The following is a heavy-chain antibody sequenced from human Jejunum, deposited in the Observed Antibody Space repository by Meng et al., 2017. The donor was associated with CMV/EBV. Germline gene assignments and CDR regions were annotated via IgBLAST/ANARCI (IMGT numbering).Heavy chain of an antibody. J-gene: IGHJ6*02. CDR1: FSTQG. D-gene: IGHD7-27*01. V-gene: IGHV3-30*02. Sequence: FSTQGMYWVRQAPGKGLDWVAFIRFDGSNKNYLDSVKGRFTISRDNSKNTLSLQMNSLRVEDTAVYYCVKDFLGRTNSYYYGMDVWGQGTTVTVSS. CDR3: VKDFLGRTNSYYYGMDV. CDR2: IRFDGSNK.